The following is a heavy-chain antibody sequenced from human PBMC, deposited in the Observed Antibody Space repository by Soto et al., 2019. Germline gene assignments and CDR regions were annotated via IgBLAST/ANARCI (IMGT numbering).Heavy chain of an antibody. CDR1: GYTFFAYY. CDR3: ARGDASSGTYWFDY. D-gene: IGHD3-10*01. V-gene: IGHV1-46*01. CDR2: INPSGGTA. J-gene: IGHJ4*02. Sequence: VQLIQSGTEVKKSGASVKISCQASGYTFFAYYMNWVRQAPGQGLEWMGMINPSGGTATYAQRFGDRLTVTRDTAARTVYMELRTLRPEDTAVYYCARGDASSGTYWFDYWGQGTLVTASA.